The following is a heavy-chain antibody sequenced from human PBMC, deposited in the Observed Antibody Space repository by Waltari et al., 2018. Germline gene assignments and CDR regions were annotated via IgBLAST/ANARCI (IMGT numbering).Heavy chain of an antibody. V-gene: IGHV3-7*01. CDR2: IRTDGSEE. CDR1: VFTLSSYW. CDR3: ARDQWFAFDI. J-gene: IGHJ3*02. Sequence: EVQLVESGGGLVQPGGSLRLSCAPSVFTLSSYWMSWVRQAPGKGREWVANIRTDGSEEYYVDAVRGRFTISRDNAKNSLFMQMNSLRPEDTAVYYCARDQWFAFDIWGQGTMVTVSS. D-gene: IGHD3-22*01.